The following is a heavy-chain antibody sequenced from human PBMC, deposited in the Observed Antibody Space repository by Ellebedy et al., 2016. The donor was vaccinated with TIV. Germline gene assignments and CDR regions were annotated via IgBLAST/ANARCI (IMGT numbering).Heavy chain of an antibody. D-gene: IGHD6-19*01. CDR1: GFTFSSYA. V-gene: IGHV3-23*01. CDR3: AKCRHSTGCLLDS. Sequence: GGSLRLSCVASGFTFSSYAMSWVRQAPGKGLEWVSGIGGSGGSTYYADSVKGRFTISRDNSKNTLYLEMDSPRADDTAIYYCAKCRHSTGCLLDSWGQGTLVTVSS. CDR2: IGGSGGST. J-gene: IGHJ4*02.